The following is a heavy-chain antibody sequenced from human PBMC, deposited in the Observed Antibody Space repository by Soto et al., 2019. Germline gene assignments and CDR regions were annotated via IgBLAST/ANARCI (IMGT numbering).Heavy chain of an antibody. V-gene: IGHV4-59*01. Sequence: PSETLSLTCTVSGGPIRSYYWSWIRQPPGKGLEWIGYIYYGGSTNYNPSLKSRVTISVDTSKNQFSLKVSSVTAADTAVYYCARHYCSGGSCYLDYYYYMDVWGKGTTVTVSS. CDR3: ARHYCSGGSCYLDYYYYMDV. D-gene: IGHD2-15*01. CDR2: IYYGGST. CDR1: GGPIRSYY. J-gene: IGHJ6*03.